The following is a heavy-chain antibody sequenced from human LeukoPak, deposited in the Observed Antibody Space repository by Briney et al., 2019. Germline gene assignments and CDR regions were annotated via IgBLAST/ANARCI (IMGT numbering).Heavy chain of an antibody. J-gene: IGHJ4*02. D-gene: IGHD6-13*01. Sequence: SVKVSCKASGYTFTSYAMNWVRQAPGQGLEWMGGIIPIFGTANYAQKFQGRVTITADKSTSTAYMELSSLRSEDTAVYYCARSSIIAAAGPYYFDYWGQGTLVTVSS. CDR3: ARSSIIAAAGPYYFDY. CDR1: GYTFTSYA. V-gene: IGHV1-69*06. CDR2: IIPIFGTA.